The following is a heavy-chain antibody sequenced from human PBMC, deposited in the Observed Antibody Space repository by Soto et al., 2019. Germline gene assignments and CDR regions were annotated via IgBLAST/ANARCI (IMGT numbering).Heavy chain of an antibody. CDR2: INAGNGNT. D-gene: IGHD6-19*01. J-gene: IGHJ4*02. CDR3: ARDLAGIVKRIAVAGTGLDY. CDR1: GYTFTSYA. V-gene: IGHV1-3*01. Sequence: ASVKVSCKASGYTFTSYAMHWVRQAPGQRLEWMGWINAGNGNTKYSQKFQGRVTITRDTSASTAYMELSSLRSEDTAVYYCARDLAGIVKRIAVAGTGLDYWGQGTLVTVSS.